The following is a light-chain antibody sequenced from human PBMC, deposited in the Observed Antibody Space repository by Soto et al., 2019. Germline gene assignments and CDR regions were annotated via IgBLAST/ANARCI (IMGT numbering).Light chain of an antibody. CDR3: QSYDTSKHWV. V-gene: IGLV6-57*01. J-gene: IGLJ3*02. CDR1: SGSIASNY. CDR2: EDN. Sequence: NFMLTQPHSVSESPGKTVTISCTRSSGSIASNYVQWYQQRPGRSPTTVIYEDNQRPSGVPDRFSGSIDSSYNSASLTISGLKTEDEADYYCQSYDTSKHWVSGGATKHTVL.